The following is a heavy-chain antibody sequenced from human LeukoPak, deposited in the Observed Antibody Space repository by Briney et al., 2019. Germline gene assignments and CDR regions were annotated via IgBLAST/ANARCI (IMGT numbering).Heavy chain of an antibody. J-gene: IGHJ6*02. D-gene: IGHD1-26*01. V-gene: IGHV3-23*01. CDR3: AKDVRVGGGGMDV. CDR1: GFTFSKYA. CDR2: ISSSGGNT. Sequence: GRSLRLSCAASGFTFSKYAMTWVRQAPGKGLEWVSLISSSGGNTYYADSVKGRFTISRDNSKNTLSLQMNSLRAEDTAVYYCAKDVRVGGGGMDVWGQGTPVTV.